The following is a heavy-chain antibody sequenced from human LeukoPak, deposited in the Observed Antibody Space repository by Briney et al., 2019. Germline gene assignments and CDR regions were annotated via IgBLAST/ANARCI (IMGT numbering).Heavy chain of an antibody. CDR1: GGSFSGYY. J-gene: IGHJ4*02. CDR2: INHSGST. Sequence: PSETLSLTCAVYGGSFSGYYWSWIRQPPGKGLEWIGEINHSGSTNYNPSLKSRVTISVDTSKNQFSLKLSSVTAADTAVYYCARFVRIAVAGISLRDYWGQGTLVTVSS. D-gene: IGHD6-19*01. V-gene: IGHV4-34*01. CDR3: ARFVRIAVAGISLRDY.